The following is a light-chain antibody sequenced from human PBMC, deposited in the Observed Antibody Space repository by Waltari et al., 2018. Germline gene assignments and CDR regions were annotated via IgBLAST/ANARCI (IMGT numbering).Light chain of an antibody. CDR1: QNIRTH. CDR3: QQSFSSPWT. J-gene: IGKJ1*01. V-gene: IGKV1-39*01. Sequence: DIQMTQSPSSLSASVGYTVTVTCRASQNIRTHLNWYQQKPATAPKLLIYGGTTLQRGVPSRFSGSASGTDFTLTVSNLQPDDFAIYFCQQSFSSPWTFGQGTRV. CDR2: GGT.